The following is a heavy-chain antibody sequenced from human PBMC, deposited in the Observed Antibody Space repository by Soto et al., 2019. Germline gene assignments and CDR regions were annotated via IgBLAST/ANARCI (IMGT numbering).Heavy chain of an antibody. Sequence: PGGSLRLSCAASGFTFSDYYMSWIRQAPGKGLEWVSYISSSSSYTNYADSVKGRFTISRDNAKNSLYLQMNSLRAEDTAVYYCARTYYYDSSGSFNAFDIWGQGTMVT. CDR1: GFTFSDYY. CDR3: ARTYYYDSSGSFNAFDI. V-gene: IGHV3-11*06. D-gene: IGHD3-22*01. CDR2: ISSSSSYT. J-gene: IGHJ3*02.